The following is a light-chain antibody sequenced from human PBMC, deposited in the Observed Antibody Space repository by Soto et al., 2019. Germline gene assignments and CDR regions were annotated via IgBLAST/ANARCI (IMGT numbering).Light chain of an antibody. V-gene: IGKV3-20*01. J-gene: IGKJ1*01. Sequence: EIVLTQSPGTLSLSPGERATLSCRASQSVSSTFLAWYQQKPGQAPRLLIYGASSRATGIPDRFSGSGSGAAFTLTISRLEPEDFAVYYCHQYGSFPRTFGQGTKVEIK. CDR2: GAS. CDR1: QSVSSTF. CDR3: HQYGSFPRT.